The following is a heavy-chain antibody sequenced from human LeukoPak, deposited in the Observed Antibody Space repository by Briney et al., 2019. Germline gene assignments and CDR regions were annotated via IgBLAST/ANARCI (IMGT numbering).Heavy chain of an antibody. D-gene: IGHD3-22*01. CDR1: GFTFSSYA. CDR2: ISGSGGST. J-gene: IGHJ5*02. V-gene: IGHV3-23*01. CDR3: ANVQSRGYYDSSGRFLLDP. Sequence: GGSLRLSCAASGFTFSSYAMSWVRQAPGKGLEWVSAISGSGGSTYYADSVKGRFTISRDNSKNTLYLQMNSLRAEDTAVYYCANVQSRGYYDSSGRFLLDPWGQGTLVTVSS.